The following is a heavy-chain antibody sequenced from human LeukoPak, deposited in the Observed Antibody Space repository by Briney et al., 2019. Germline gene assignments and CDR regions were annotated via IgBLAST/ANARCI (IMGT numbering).Heavy chain of an antibody. J-gene: IGHJ3*01. CDR2: IYDRRST. CDR3: ARLGAGGPRRALDV. Sequence: PAETLSLTRAVSGGSTNNYYWSWIRQPPRKALEWRGYIYDRRSTIYNPSLKGRVPTSLHTSKNQVSLELSSVTAAATAVYYSARLGAGGPRRALDVWGKGTMVTVSS. D-gene: IGHD2-15*01. CDR1: GGSTNNYY. V-gene: IGHV4-59*12.